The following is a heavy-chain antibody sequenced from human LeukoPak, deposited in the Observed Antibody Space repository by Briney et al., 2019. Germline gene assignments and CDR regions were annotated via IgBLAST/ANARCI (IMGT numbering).Heavy chain of an antibody. Sequence: SVKVSCKASGGTFSSYAISWVRQAPGQGLEWMGRIIPIFGIANYAQRFQGRVTITADKSTSTAYMELSSLRSEDTAVYYCARDHYYDSSGYYSWFDPWGQGTLVTVSS. D-gene: IGHD3-22*01. CDR3: ARDHYYDSSGYYSWFDP. CDR2: IIPIFGIA. V-gene: IGHV1-69*04. CDR1: GGTFSSYA. J-gene: IGHJ5*02.